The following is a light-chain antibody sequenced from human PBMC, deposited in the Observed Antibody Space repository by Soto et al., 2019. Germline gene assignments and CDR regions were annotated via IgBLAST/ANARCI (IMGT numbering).Light chain of an antibody. CDR2: EVN. J-gene: IGLJ1*01. V-gene: IGLV2-8*01. CDR3: SSYGGSNIHV. Sequence: QSALTQPPSASGSPGQSVSISCTGTSSDVGGYNYVSWFQQYPGKAPKLLIHEVNKRPSGVPDRFSGSKSGNTAALTVSGLEAEDEADYYCSSYGGSNIHVFGTGTKVTVL. CDR1: SSDVGGYNY.